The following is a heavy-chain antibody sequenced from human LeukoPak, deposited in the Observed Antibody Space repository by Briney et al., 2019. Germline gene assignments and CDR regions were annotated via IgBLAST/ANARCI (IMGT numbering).Heavy chain of an antibody. J-gene: IGHJ4*02. Sequence: GESLKISCKGSGYTFTTYWIGWVRQMPGKGLEWMGITYPGDSDPRYSPSFQGQATISADKSISTAYLQRSSLKASDSAMYYCVRHGLGSSWFGFDYWGQGTLVTVSS. V-gene: IGHV5-51*01. CDR2: TYPGDSDP. CDR1: GYTFTTYW. D-gene: IGHD6-13*01. CDR3: VRHGLGSSWFGFDY.